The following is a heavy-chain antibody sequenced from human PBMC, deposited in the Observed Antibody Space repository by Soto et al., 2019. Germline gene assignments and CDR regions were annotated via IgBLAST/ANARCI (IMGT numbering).Heavy chain of an antibody. D-gene: IGHD3-16*02. V-gene: IGHV4-59*08. Sequence: SETLSLTCTVSSGSISSYYWSWIRQPPGKGLEWIGYISYSGSTNYNPSLKSRVSISVDTSKNQFSLKLSSVTAADTAVYYCARQGNDDIWGFYRSLDSWGQGALVTVSS. J-gene: IGHJ4*02. CDR2: ISYSGST. CDR1: SGSISSYY. CDR3: ARQGNDDIWGFYRSLDS.